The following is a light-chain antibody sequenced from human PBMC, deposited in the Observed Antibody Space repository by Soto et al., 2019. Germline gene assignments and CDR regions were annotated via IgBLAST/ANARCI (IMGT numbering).Light chain of an antibody. CDR2: DAS. CDR3: QQRNNWPPEIT. CDR1: QSVSNY. Sequence: ETVMTQSRATLSVSPGERATLSCRAIQSVSNYLAWYQQKPGQAPRLLIYDASNRATGIPARFSGSGSGTDFTLTISSLEPEDFAVYYCQQRNNWPPEITFGQGTRLEIK. J-gene: IGKJ5*01. V-gene: IGKV3-11*01.